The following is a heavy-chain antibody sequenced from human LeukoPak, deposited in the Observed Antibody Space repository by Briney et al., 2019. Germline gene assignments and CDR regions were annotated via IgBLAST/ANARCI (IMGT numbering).Heavy chain of an antibody. CDR3: AKDPNGSGPDFDY. Sequence: GGSLRLSCAASGFTFSSYAMTWVRQAPGKGLEWVSGISGSGGSTNYADSVKGRFTISRDNSKDTLYLQMNSLRAEDTAVYYRAKDPNGSGPDFDYWGQGTLVTVSS. CDR2: ISGSGGST. D-gene: IGHD3-10*01. J-gene: IGHJ4*02. V-gene: IGHV3-23*01. CDR1: GFTFSSYA.